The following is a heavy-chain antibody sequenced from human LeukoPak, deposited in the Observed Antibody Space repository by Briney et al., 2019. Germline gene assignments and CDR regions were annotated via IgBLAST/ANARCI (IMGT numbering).Heavy chain of an antibody. CDR1: GYTFTSYY. Sequence: GASVKVSCKASGYTFTSYYMHWVRQAPGQGLEWMGIINPSGGSTSYAQKFQGRVTMTRDTSTSTVYVELSSLRSEDTAVYYCARGRSPGTSMEYYYYMDVWGKGTTVTVSS. V-gene: IGHV1-46*01. J-gene: IGHJ6*03. D-gene: IGHD1-1*01. CDR3: ARGRSPGTSMEYYYYMDV. CDR2: INPSGGST.